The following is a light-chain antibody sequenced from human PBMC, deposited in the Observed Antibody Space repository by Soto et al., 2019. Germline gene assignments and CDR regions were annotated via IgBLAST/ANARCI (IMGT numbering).Light chain of an antibody. CDR3: KSYAGSNTYV. J-gene: IGLJ1*01. V-gene: IGLV2-8*01. CDR1: KXDIGVYDF. CDR2: EVV. Sequence: QSALTQPPSASGSPGQSVTICCTGTKXDIGVYDFVSWYQHHPGKAPRLIIYEVVQRPSGVPDRFSGSKSGNTASLTVSGLQAADEADYFCKSYAGSNTYVFRSGTKVTVL.